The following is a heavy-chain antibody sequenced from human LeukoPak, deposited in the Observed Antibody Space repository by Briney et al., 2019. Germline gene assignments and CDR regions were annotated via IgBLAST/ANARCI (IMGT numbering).Heavy chain of an antibody. V-gene: IGHV3-23*01. Sequence: GVSLRLSCVVSGFTFSRSAMSWVRLAPGKGLEWVSGISGSGGHTYYTDSVKGRFTISRDNSGTTVSLQMNSLTTDDTAVYFCAKEGRLTVAAVVVENYFDYWGQGTPVIVSA. J-gene: IGHJ4*02. CDR3: AKEGRLTVAAVVVENYFDY. D-gene: IGHD3-22*01. CDR2: ISGSGGHT. CDR1: GFTFSRSA.